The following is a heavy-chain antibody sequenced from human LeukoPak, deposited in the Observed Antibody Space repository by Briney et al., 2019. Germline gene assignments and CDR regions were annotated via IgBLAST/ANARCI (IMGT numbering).Heavy chain of an antibody. CDR1: GGSISSSSYY. CDR3: ARVLRWSGYYSYYFDY. CDR2: IYYSGST. D-gene: IGHD3-3*01. J-gene: IGHJ4*02. Sequence: PSETLSLTCTVSGGSISSSSYYWGWIRQPPGKGLEWIGSIYYSGSTYYNPSLKSRVTISVDTSKNQFSLKLSSVTAADTAVYYCARVLRWSGYYSYYFDYWGQGTLVTVSS. V-gene: IGHV4-39*01.